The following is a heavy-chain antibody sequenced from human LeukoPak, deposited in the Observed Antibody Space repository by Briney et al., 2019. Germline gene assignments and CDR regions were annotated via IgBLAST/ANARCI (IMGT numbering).Heavy chain of an antibody. CDR1: GFTVSSNY. J-gene: IGHJ6*02. V-gene: IGHV3-53*04. CDR3: ARDRGVVVVAATNYYYYYGMDV. Sequence: GGSLRLSCAVSGFTVSSNYMSWVRQAPGKGLEWFSVIYSAGSTYYADSVKGRFTISRHNSKHTLYLQMNSLRAEDTAVYYCARDRGVVVVAATNYYYYYGMDVWGQGTTVTVSS. D-gene: IGHD2-15*01. CDR2: IYSAGST.